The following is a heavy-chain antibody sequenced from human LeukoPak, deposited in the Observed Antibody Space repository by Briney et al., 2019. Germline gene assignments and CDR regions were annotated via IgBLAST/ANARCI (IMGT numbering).Heavy chain of an antibody. CDR1: GYTFTGYY. CDR2: INPNSGGT. CDR3: ARDPEIRHYYDFWSGYPPAFDY. J-gene: IGHJ4*02. Sequence: ASVKVSCKASGYTFTGYYMQWVRQAPGQGLEWMGWINPNSGGTNYAQKFQGRVTMTRDTSISTAYMELSRLRSDDTAVYYCARDPEIRHYYDFWSGYPPAFDYWGQGTLVTVSS. V-gene: IGHV1-2*02. D-gene: IGHD3-3*01.